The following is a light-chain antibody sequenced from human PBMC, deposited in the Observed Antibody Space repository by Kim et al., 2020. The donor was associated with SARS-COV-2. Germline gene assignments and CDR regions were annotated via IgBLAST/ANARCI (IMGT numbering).Light chain of an antibody. J-gene: IGKJ2*01. CDR1: QRISSY. CDR3: QQSYSTPYT. CDR2: AAS. V-gene: IGKV1-39*01. Sequence: SATVGDRVTINCPASQRISSYLNWYQQKPGKAPKLLIYAASSLQSGVPSRFSGSGSGTDFTLTISSLQPEDFATYYCQQSYSTPYTFGQGTKLEI.